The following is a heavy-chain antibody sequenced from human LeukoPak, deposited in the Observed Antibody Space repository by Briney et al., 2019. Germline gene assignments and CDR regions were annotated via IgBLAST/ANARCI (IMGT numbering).Heavy chain of an antibody. CDR1: GFTFSKCA. CDR3: ATSSSYRDPHAFDI. CDR2: IYYDGSDK. J-gene: IGHJ3*02. V-gene: IGHV3-30*04. D-gene: IGHD2-2*01. Sequence: GESLKISCAASGFTFSKCAMHWVRQAPGKGLEWVAIIYYDGSDKYYADSVKGRFTISRDNSKNTLYLQMNSLRAEDTAVYYCATSSSYRDPHAFDIWGQGTMVTVSS.